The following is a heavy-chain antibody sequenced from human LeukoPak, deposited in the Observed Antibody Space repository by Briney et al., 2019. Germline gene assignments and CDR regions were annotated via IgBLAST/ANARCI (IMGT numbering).Heavy chain of an antibody. Sequence: ASVKVSCKASGYTFTSYYMHWVRQAPGQGLEWMGIINPSGGSTSYAQKFQGRVTMTRDTSTSTVYMELSSLRSEDTAVYYCAGGHLYYYDSSGYLNYFDYWGQGTLVTVSS. V-gene: IGHV1-46*01. J-gene: IGHJ4*02. D-gene: IGHD3-22*01. CDR3: AGGHLYYYDSSGYLNYFDY. CDR1: GYTFTSYY. CDR2: INPSGGST.